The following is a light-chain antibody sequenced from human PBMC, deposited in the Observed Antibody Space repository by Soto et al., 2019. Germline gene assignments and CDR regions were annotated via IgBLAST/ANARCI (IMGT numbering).Light chain of an antibody. CDR3: QQYNNWPPST. Sequence: EIVMTQSPATLSVSPGGRATLSCRASQSISGTLAWYQQKPGQAPRLLIYGASTRAAGFPARFSGSGSGTEFTLTISSLQSEDFAVYYCQQYNNWPPSTFGQGTRLEIK. J-gene: IGKJ5*01. CDR1: QSISGT. V-gene: IGKV3-15*01. CDR2: GAS.